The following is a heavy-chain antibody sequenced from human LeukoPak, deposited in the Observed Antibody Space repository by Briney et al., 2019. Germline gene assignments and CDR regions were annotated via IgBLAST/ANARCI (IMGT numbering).Heavy chain of an antibody. V-gene: IGHV1-2*02. CDR2: INPNSGGT. Sequence: GASVKVSCKASGYTFTGYYMHWVRQAPGQGLEWMGWINPNSGGTNYAQKFQGRVTMTRDTSISTAYMEPSRLRSDDTAVYYCARAHFVVVPAAIFYWGQGTLVTVSS. CDR3: ARAHFVVVPAAIFY. J-gene: IGHJ4*02. D-gene: IGHD2-2*02. CDR1: GYTFTGYY.